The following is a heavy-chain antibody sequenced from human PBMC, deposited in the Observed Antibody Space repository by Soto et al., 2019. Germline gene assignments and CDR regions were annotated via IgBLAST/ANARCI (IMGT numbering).Heavy chain of an antibody. CDR2: INPSGGST. CDR1: GYTFTSYY. CDR3: PRERIQLWLPGSSWLASCFDY. D-gene: IGHD5-18*01. J-gene: IGHJ4*02. V-gene: IGHV1-46*01. Sequence: GSVNVSCKASGYTFTSYYMNWVRQAPGQGLEWMGIINPSGGSTSYAQKFQGRVTMTRDTSTSTVYMALSSLRSEDTAVYYCPRERIQLWLPGSSWLASCFDYWDQRTLVTVSS.